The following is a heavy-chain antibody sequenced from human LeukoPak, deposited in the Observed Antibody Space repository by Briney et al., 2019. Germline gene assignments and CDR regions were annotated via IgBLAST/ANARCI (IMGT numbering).Heavy chain of an antibody. V-gene: IGHV4-34*01. D-gene: IGHD2-21*01. CDR2: INHNGGT. CDR3: ARARQNPYCEERRRGNWFDP. CDR1: GGSFSGYF. Sequence: SETLSLTCAVYGGSFSGYFWSWIRQPPGKGLEWIGDINHNGGTNYNPSLKSRVTISVDTSKNQFSLKLSSVTAADTAVYYCARARQNPYCEERRRGNWFDPWGQGTLVTVSS. J-gene: IGHJ5*02.